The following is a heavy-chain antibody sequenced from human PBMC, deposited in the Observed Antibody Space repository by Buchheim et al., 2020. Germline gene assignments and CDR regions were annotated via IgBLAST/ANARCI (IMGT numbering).Heavy chain of an antibody. CDR1: GGSINNASYY. Sequence: QVQLQESGPGLVTPSQTLSLTCSVSGGSINNASYYWSWIRQPPGKDLEWIGYVSYNGDVYYSPSLMSRLAMSADTSKNQFSLRLSSVTAADTAVYYCARQWRNDYPHFDSWGHGTL. J-gene: IGHJ4*01. CDR2: VSYNGDV. V-gene: IGHV4-30-4*08. D-gene: IGHD4-11*01. CDR3: ARQWRNDYPHFDS.